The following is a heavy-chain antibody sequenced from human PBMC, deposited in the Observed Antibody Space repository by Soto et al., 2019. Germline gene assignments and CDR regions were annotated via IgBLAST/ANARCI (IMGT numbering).Heavy chain of an antibody. CDR3: ARNEIAGGANDAFDI. CDR2: IIPIFGTA. D-gene: IGHD2-21*01. J-gene: IGHJ3*02. Sequence: ASVKVSCKASGGTFSSYAISWVRQAPGQGLEWMGGIIPIFGTANYADSVKGRFTISRHNSKNTLYLQMNSLRAEDTAVYYCARNEIAGGANDAFDIWGQGTMVTVSS. V-gene: IGHV1-69*05. CDR1: GGTFSSYA.